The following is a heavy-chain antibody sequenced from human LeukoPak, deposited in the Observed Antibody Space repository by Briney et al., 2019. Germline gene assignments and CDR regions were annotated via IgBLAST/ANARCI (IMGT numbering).Heavy chain of an antibody. D-gene: IGHD3-10*01. CDR3: ARKDRGHYYYGSGSRGPRFDY. CDR1: GGSFSGYY. V-gene: IGHV4-34*01. CDR2: INHSGST. J-gene: IGHJ4*02. Sequence: SETLTLTCAVYGGSFSGYYWSWMRQPPGKGLEWIGEINHSGSTNYNPSLKSRVTISVDTSKNQFSLKLSSVTAADTAVYYCARKDRGHYYYGSGSRGPRFDYWGQGTLVTVSS.